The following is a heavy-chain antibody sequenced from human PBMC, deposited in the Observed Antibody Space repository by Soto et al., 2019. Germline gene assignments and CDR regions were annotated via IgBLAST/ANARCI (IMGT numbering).Heavy chain of an antibody. CDR3: ARESRRGIVPEGLDY. V-gene: IGHV3-21*01. D-gene: IGHD2-2*01. CDR2: ISSSSSYI. Sequence: GGSLRLSCAASGFTFSSYSMNWVRQAPGKGLEWVSSISSSSSYIYYADSVKGRFTISRDNAKNSLYLQMNSLRAEDTAVYYCARESRRGIVPEGLDYWGQGTLVTVSS. J-gene: IGHJ4*02. CDR1: GFTFSSYS.